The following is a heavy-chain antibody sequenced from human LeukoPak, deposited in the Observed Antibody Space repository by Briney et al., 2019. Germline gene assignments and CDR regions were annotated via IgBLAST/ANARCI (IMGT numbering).Heavy chain of an antibody. J-gene: IGHJ4*02. Sequence: GGSLRLSCAASGFTFSNYAMSWVRQAPGKGLEWVSTIGNSGGSTYYADSVKGRFTISRDNSKNTLYLQMNSLRAEDTAVYYCAKVLSSSWSPPDYWGQGTLVTVSS. D-gene: IGHD6-13*01. CDR2: IGNSGGST. V-gene: IGHV3-23*01. CDR1: GFTFSNYA. CDR3: AKVLSSSWSPPDY.